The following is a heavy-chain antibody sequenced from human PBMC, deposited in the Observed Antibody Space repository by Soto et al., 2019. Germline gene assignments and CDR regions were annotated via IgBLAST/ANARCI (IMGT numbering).Heavy chain of an antibody. Sequence: PGGSLRLSCAASGFTFSNAWMSWVRQAPGKGLEWVGRIKSKTDGGTTDYAAPVKGRFTISRDDSKNTLYLQMNSLKTEDTAVYYCTTDGSAIMVYAIPQSLWGQGTLVTVSS. CDR2: IKSKTDGGTT. CDR1: GFTFSNAW. D-gene: IGHD2-8*01. V-gene: IGHV3-15*01. CDR3: TTDGSAIMVYAIPQSL. J-gene: IGHJ4*02.